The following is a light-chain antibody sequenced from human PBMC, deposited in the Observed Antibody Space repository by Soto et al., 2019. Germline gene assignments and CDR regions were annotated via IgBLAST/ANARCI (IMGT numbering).Light chain of an antibody. CDR2: DDN. Sequence: QSVLTQPPSVSAAPGQKVTISCSGSISNIGGNSGSWYEQLPGTAPKLLIYDDNKLPSGIPDRFSSSKSVKSATLGITGFQTGDEADHYCGSWDSSLSAYVIGTGTKVTVL. V-gene: IGLV1-51*01. CDR1: ISNIGGNS. CDR3: GSWDSSLSAYV. J-gene: IGLJ1*01.